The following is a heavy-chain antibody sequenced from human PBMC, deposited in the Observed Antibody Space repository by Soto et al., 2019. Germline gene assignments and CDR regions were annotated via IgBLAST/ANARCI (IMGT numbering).Heavy chain of an antibody. CDR1: GVSFNNNG. CDR2: VSPPFRTS. Sequence: QVQLVQSGAEVKQPGSSVKVSCKTSGVSFNNNGIGWVRQAPGHGLEWMGGVSPPFRTSNYARKFQGRISITADASTGTVNMVLSSLTSEDTAQYYCARVLYYGSGSYSPYGMDVWGQGTTVTVSS. J-gene: IGHJ6*02. V-gene: IGHV1-69*01. CDR3: ARVLYYGSGSYSPYGMDV. D-gene: IGHD3-10*01.